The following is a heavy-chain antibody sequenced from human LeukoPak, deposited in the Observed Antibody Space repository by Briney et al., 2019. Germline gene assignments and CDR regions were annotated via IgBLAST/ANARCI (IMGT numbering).Heavy chain of an antibody. CDR3: ARGPTNYYYYYMDV. CDR2: MNTHSGNT. Sequence: ASVKVSCKASGYTFTSYDINWVRQATGQGLEWMVWMNTHSGNTGSAQKFQGRVTMTRNTSISAAYMELSSLRSEDTAVYYCARGPTNYYYYYMDVWGKGTTVTVSS. CDR1: GYTFTSYD. J-gene: IGHJ6*03. V-gene: IGHV1-8*01.